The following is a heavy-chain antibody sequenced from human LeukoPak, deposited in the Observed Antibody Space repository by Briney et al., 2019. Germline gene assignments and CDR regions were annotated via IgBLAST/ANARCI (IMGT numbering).Heavy chain of an antibody. D-gene: IGHD6-6*01. CDR2: ISYDGSDK. V-gene: IGHV3-30*04. Sequence: GGSLRLSCAASGFTFSSYAMHWVRQAPGKGLEWVAVISYDGSDKYYADSVKGRFTISRDNSKNTLYLQMNSLRAEDTAVYYCARVRYSSSFGYYYYMDVWGKGATVTVSS. J-gene: IGHJ6*03. CDR3: ARVRYSSSFGYYYYMDV. CDR1: GFTFSSYA.